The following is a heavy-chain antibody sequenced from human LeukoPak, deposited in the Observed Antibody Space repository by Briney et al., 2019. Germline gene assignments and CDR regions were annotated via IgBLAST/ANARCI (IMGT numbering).Heavy chain of an antibody. V-gene: IGHV3-66*03. D-gene: IGHD6-13*01. CDR1: GFTFSSNY. CDR2: IYSCGST. J-gene: IGHJ4*02. Sequence: GGSLRLSCAASGFTFSSNYMSWVRQAPGKGLEWVSVIYSCGSTYYADSVKGRFTISRDNSKNTLYLQMNSLRAEDTAVYYCARRIAAAAAPYYFDYWGQGTLVTVSS. CDR3: ARRIAAAAAPYYFDY.